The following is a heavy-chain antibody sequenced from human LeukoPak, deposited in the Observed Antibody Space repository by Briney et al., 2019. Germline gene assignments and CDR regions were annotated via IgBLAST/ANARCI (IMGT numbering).Heavy chain of an antibody. CDR1: RYTFTKYF. J-gene: IGHJ6*02. CDR2: IIPILGIA. Sequence: GASVKVSCQASRYTFTKYFTQWVRQAPGQGLEWMGRIIPILGIANYAQKFQGRVTITADKSTSTAYMELSSLRSEDTAVYYCARPTGNKYYYDSSGYEDPYGMDVWGQGTTVTVSS. D-gene: IGHD3-22*01. CDR3: ARPTGNKYYYDSSGYEDPYGMDV. V-gene: IGHV1-69*02.